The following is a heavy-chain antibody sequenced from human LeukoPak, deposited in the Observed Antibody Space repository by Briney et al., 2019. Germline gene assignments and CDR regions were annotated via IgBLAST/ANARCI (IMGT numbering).Heavy chain of an antibody. CDR2: IIPIFGTA. V-gene: IGHV1-69*05. D-gene: IGHD3-10*01. CDR3: ARDGGSMVRGVITGRYYFDY. CDR1: GCTFSSYA. J-gene: IGHJ4*02. Sequence: GSSVKVSCKASGCTFSSYAISWVRQAPGQGLEWMGRIIPIFGTANYAQKFQGRVTITTDESTSTAYMELSSLRSEDTAVYYCARDGGSMVRGVITGRYYFDYWGQGTLVTVSS.